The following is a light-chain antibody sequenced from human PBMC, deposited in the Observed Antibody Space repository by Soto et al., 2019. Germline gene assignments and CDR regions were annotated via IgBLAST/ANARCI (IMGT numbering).Light chain of an antibody. V-gene: IGLV2-14*01. J-gene: IGLJ3*02. Sequence: QSALTQPASVSGSPGQSITISCTGTSSDIGGYNYVYWYQQHPGNPPKLMIYEVSNRPSGVSNRFSGSKSGNTASLTISGLQAEDEADYYCSSHTTSNTQVFGGGTKLTVL. CDR1: SSDIGGYNY. CDR3: SSHTTSNTQV. CDR2: EVS.